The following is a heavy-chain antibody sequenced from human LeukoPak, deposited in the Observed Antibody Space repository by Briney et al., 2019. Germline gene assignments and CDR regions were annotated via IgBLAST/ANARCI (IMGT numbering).Heavy chain of an antibody. CDR3: ARDGHNYDFWSWGAFDI. CDR1: GFTFSSYW. V-gene: IGHV3-74*01. Sequence: GGSLRLSCAASGFTFSSYWMHWVRQAPGKGLVWVSRINTDGSSTSYADSVKGRFTISRDNAKNTLYLQMNRLRAEDTAVYYCARDGHNYDFWSWGAFDIWGEGAMVTVSS. CDR2: INTDGSST. J-gene: IGHJ3*02. D-gene: IGHD3-3*01.